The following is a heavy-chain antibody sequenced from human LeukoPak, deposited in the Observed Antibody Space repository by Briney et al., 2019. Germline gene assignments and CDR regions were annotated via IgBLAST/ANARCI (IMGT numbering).Heavy chain of an antibody. CDR1: GYTFTNYA. V-gene: IGHV1-8*02. CDR2: MNPNSANT. J-gene: IGHJ5*02. CDR3: ARVPSGGNKFDP. Sequence: ASVKVSCKASGYTFTNYAMNWVRQAPGQGLEWMGWMNPNSANTGYAQKFQGRVTMTRNTSISTAYMELRSLRSEDTAVYYCARVPSGGNKFDPWGQGTLVTVSS. D-gene: IGHD6-25*01.